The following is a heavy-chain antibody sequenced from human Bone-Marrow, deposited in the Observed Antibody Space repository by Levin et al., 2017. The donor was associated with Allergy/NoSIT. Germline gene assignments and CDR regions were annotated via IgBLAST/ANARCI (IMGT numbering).Heavy chain of an antibody. D-gene: IGHD1-26*01. CDR1: GFTFGDFA. CDR3: TRGSGRFEY. J-gene: IGHJ4*02. CDR2: IRAKDYGGTT. Sequence: PGGSLRLSCTASGFTFGDFAMTWVRQAPGKGLQWVGYIRAKDYGGTTEYAASVKGRFTISRDDSKSIAYLQMDSLTTEDSAMYYCTRGSGRFEYWGQGALVTVSS. V-gene: IGHV3-49*04.